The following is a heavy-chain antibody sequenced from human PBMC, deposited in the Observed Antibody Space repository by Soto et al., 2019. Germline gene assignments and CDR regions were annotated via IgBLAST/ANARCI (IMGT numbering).Heavy chain of an antibody. CDR1: GGSFSGSY. Sequence: PSETLSLTCAVYGGSFSGSYWSWIRQPPGKGLEWIGEINHSGSTNYNPSLKSRVTISVDTSKNQFSLKLSSVTAADTALYYCARSTEQLVIDYWGQGTLVTVSS. D-gene: IGHD6-6*01. V-gene: IGHV4-34*01. CDR2: INHSGST. J-gene: IGHJ4*02. CDR3: ARSTEQLVIDY.